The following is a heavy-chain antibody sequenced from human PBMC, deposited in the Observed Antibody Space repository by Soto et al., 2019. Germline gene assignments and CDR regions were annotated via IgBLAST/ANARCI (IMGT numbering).Heavy chain of an antibody. CDR1: GFSFSTYA. Sequence: EVQILESGGGLVQPGGSLRLSCAASGFSFSTYAMTWVRQAPGKGLEWVSSITYTGATTYYADSVRGRFTVSRDNSRNTVHLQMNSLSVDDTAVYYCAKGVSIVDYWGQGTLVTVSS. V-gene: IGHV3-23*01. CDR3: AKGVSIVDY. D-gene: IGHD3-16*01. J-gene: IGHJ4*02. CDR2: ITYTGATT.